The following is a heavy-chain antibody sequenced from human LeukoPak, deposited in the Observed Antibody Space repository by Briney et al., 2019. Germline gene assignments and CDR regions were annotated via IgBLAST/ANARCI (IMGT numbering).Heavy chain of an antibody. D-gene: IGHD1-26*01. Sequence: GGSLINSCAASGFTFSNAWMSWVRQAPGKGLEWVGRIKSTTDGGTADYAAPVKGRFTISRDDSTNTLYLEMNSLKTEETAVYYCTTARSGSYWAEYFRHWSQGTVVTVSS. CDR2: IKSTTDGGTA. J-gene: IGHJ1*01. CDR3: TTARSGSYWAEYFRH. CDR1: GFTFSNAW. V-gene: IGHV3-15*01.